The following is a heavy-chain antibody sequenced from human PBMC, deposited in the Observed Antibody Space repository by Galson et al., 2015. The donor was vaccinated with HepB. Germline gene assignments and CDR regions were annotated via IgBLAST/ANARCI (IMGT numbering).Heavy chain of an antibody. D-gene: IGHD3-10*01. CDR2: ISSSGKTI. V-gene: IGHV3-11*01. CDR3: ARVARRDTYYHGSGRYSYFDY. J-gene: IGHJ4*02. CDR1: GFTFSDYY. Sequence: SLRLSCAASGFTFSDYYMSWIRQAPGKGLEWASHISSSGKTIYYTDSVKGRFTISRDNAKNSLYLQMNSLRVEDTAVYYCARVARRDTYYHGSGRYSYFDYWGQGTLVTVSS.